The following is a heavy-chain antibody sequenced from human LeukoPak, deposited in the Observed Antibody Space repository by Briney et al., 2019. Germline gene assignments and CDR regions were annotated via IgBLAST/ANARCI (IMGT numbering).Heavy chain of an antibody. Sequence: PSETLSLTCTVSGGSISSGDYYWSWIRQPPGKGLEWTGYTYNSGSTYRNSSLKSRVSISVDTSKNQFSLKVSSVTAADTAVYYCASLTRNYDILTGYGPYYFDYWGQGALVTVSS. CDR1: GGSISSGDYY. V-gene: IGHV4-30-4*08. D-gene: IGHD3-9*01. J-gene: IGHJ4*02. CDR2: TYNSGST. CDR3: ASLTRNYDILTGYGPYYFDY.